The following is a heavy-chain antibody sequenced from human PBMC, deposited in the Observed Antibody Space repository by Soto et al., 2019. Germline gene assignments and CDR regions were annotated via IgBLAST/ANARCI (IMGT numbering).Heavy chain of an antibody. J-gene: IGHJ4*01. CDR2: IYPGDSDT. CDR3: ARREIPTRSDDYDY. D-gene: IGHD3-16*01. CDR1: GYIFSIYW. V-gene: IGHV5-51*01. Sequence: PVESLKTSCKASGYIFSIYWIRWVRQMPRKCLEWMWDIYPGDSDTSYNPSFQVQVTISVDKSTSTASLQWNSLESSDTAIYYCARREIPTRSDDYDY.